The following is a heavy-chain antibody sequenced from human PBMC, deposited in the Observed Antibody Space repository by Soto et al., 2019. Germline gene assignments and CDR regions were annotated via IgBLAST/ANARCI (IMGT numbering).Heavy chain of an antibody. CDR1: GGSISSRSYY. D-gene: IGHD6-13*01. J-gene: IGHJ4*02. CDR2: IYYSGNA. Sequence: QLQLQESGPGLVKPSETLSLTCTVSGGSISSRSYYWGWIRQPPGKGLEWIGSIYYSGNAYYNPSFKSRVAVSVDTSKNQFSLNVTSVTATDTAVYYCARHKDTSSRYLLPDFWGQGTLVTVSS. V-gene: IGHV4-39*01. CDR3: ARHKDTSSRYLLPDF.